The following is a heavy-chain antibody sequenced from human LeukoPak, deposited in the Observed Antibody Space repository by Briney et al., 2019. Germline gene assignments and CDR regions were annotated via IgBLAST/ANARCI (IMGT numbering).Heavy chain of an antibody. CDR2: IKQDGSEK. Sequence: PGGSMTLACAASGFTFSSYWMSWVRQAPGKGLEWVANIKQDGSEKYYVDSVKGRFTISRDNAKNSLYLQMNSLRAEDTAVYYCARRMTTVTAYFDYWGQGSLVTVSS. V-gene: IGHV3-7*01. CDR1: GFTFSSYW. J-gene: IGHJ4*02. CDR3: ARRMTTVTAYFDY. D-gene: IGHD4-11*01.